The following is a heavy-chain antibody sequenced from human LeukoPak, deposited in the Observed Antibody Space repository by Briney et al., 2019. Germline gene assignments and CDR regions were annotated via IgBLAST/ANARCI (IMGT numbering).Heavy chain of an antibody. Sequence: PSETLSLTCTVSGGSISSYYWTWIRQPPGKGLEWIGYMYYSGSTKYNSSLKSRVTISLDTSKNQFSLRLSSATAADTAFYYCATSRDGSPYYFDSWGQGTLVTVSS. J-gene: IGHJ4*02. V-gene: IGHV4-59*08. CDR3: ATSRDGSPYYFDS. CDR1: GGSISSYY. D-gene: IGHD5-24*01. CDR2: MYYSGST.